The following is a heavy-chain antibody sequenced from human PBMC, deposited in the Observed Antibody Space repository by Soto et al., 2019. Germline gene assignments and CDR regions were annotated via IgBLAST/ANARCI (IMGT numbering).Heavy chain of an antibody. J-gene: IGHJ4*02. CDR3: ARVISSRDEYFDY. D-gene: IGHD2-2*01. CDR1: GGSISSSNW. V-gene: IGHV4-4*02. CDR2: IYHSGST. Sequence: SETLSLTCAVSGGSISSSNWWSWVRQPPGKGLEWIGEIYHSGSTNYNPSLKSRVTISLDKSKKQFSLKLSSVTAADTAVYYCARVISSRDEYFDYWGQGTVVTVSS.